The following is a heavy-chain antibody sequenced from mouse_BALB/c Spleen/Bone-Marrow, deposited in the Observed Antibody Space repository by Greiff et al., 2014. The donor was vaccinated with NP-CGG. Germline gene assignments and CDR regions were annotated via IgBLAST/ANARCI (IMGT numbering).Heavy chain of an antibody. V-gene: IGHV1S135*01. Sequence: QLKEAGPELGKPGASVEGFCKASCFSFTDYNMYWGEQSHGKSLWWVGYIDPHNGGTSYNQKFKGKATLTVDKSSSTAFMHLNSLTSEDSAVYYCASYHSSGYAMDYWGQGTSVTVSS. CDR1: CFSFTDYN. CDR3: ASYHSSGYAMDY. D-gene: IGHD3-1*01. CDR2: IDPHNGGT. J-gene: IGHJ4*01.